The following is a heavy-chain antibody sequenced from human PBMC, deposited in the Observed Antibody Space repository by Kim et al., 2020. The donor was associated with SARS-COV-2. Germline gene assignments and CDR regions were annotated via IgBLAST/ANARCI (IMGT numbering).Heavy chain of an antibody. Sequence: KGRFTTSGDKAKNSLYLQMNSLRDEDTAVYYCARVTYGSGVIGPGWFDPWGQGTLVTVSS. D-gene: IGHD3-10*01. J-gene: IGHJ5*02. V-gene: IGHV3-48*02. CDR3: ARVTYGSGVIGPGWFDP.